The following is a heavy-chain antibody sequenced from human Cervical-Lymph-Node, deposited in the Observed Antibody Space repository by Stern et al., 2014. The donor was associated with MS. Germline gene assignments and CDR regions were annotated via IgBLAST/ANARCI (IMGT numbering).Heavy chain of an antibody. CDR3: SRGRLGC. Sequence: EVQLVESGGALVQPGGSLRLSCAASGFTFTYYWMNWVRQAPGKGLEWVANIKQDGSEKYYVDSVKGRFTISRDNAKNSLYLQMNSLRAEDTAVYYCSRGRLGCWGQGTLVTVSS. V-gene: IGHV3-7*01. J-gene: IGHJ4*02. D-gene: IGHD2-2*03. CDR2: IKQDGSEK. CDR1: GFTFTYYW.